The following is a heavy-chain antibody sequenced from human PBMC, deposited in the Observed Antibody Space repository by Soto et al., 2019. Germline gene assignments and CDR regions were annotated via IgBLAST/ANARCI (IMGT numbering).Heavy chain of an antibody. CDR2: IYYSGST. Sequence: SETLSLTCTVSGGSISSGYYYWSWIRQPPGKGLEWIGYIYYSGSTYYNPSLKSRVTISVDTSKNQFSLKLSSVTAADTAVYYCARDCGSWSGDYNWFDPWGQGTLVTVSS. J-gene: IGHJ5*02. CDR3: ARDCGSWSGDYNWFDP. CDR1: GGSISSGYYY. V-gene: IGHV4-30-4*01. D-gene: IGHD6-13*01.